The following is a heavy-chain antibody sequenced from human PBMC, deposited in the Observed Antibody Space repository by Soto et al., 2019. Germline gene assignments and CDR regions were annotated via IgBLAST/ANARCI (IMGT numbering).Heavy chain of an antibody. V-gene: IGHV3-23*01. CDR3: AKWDGYGDH. CDR2: ISIGGDKT. Sequence: EVQLLESGGDLVQPGGSLRLSCAASGFSFSSYSFTWVRQAPGKGLEGVAGISIGGDKTWHADSVKGRCTMSGDNSKNKVYRQMKSLRVDEAAVYYCAKWDGYGDHWGQGTLVTVSS. CDR1: GFSFSSYS. J-gene: IGHJ5*02. D-gene: IGHD5-18*01.